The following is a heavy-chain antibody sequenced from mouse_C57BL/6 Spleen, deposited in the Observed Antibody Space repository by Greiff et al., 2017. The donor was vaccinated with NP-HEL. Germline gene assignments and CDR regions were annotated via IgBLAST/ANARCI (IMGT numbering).Heavy chain of an antibody. D-gene: IGHD2-1*01. CDR3: AFIYYGTHYYAMDY. J-gene: IGHJ4*01. Sequence: EVQLVESVAELVRPGASVKLSCTASGFNIKNTYMHWVKQRPEQGLEWIGRIDPANGNTKYAPKFQGKATITADTSSNTAYLQLSSLTSEDTAIYYCAFIYYGTHYYAMDYWGQGTSVTVSS. CDR2: IDPANGNT. CDR1: GFNIKNTY. V-gene: IGHV14-3*01.